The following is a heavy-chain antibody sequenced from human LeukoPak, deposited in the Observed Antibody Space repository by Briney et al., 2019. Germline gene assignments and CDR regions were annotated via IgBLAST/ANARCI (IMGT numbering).Heavy chain of an antibody. V-gene: IGHV4-34*01. J-gene: IGHJ3*02. Sequence: PSETLSLTCAVYGGSFSGYYWSWIRQPPGKGLEWIGEINHSGSTNYNPSLKSRVTISVDTSKNQFSLKLSSVTAADTAVYYCARALDIVVVPDVHDAFDIWGQGTMVTVSS. CDR2: INHSGST. CDR3: ARALDIVVVPDVHDAFDI. D-gene: IGHD2-2*01. CDR1: GGSFSGYY.